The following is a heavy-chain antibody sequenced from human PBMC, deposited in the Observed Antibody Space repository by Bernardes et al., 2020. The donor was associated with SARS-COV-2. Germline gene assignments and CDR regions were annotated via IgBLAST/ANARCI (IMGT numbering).Heavy chain of an antibody. V-gene: IGHV4-61*01. D-gene: IGHD5-12*01. CDR2: IYNSGST. CDR1: GVSVDIGSYY. J-gene: IGHJ3*02. CDR3: ARDRYTGYHGFDI. Sequence: SETLSLTCTVSGVSVDIGSYYWNWFRQPPGTGLEWIGDIYNSGSTKYNPSLKTRVTISLDTTNNQFSLTLSSVTAADTAVYYCARDRYTGYHGFDIWGQGTVVNVSS.